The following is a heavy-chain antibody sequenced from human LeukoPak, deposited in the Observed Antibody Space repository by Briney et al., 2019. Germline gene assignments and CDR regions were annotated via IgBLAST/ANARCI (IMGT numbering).Heavy chain of an antibody. J-gene: IGHJ4*02. D-gene: IGHD7-27*01. CDR3: TRDYWGFDY. CDR1: GYTLTELS. V-gene: IGHV1-24*01. Sequence: ASVKVSCKVSGYTLTELSMHWVRQAPGKGPEWMGGFDPEDGETIYAQKLQGRVTMTTDTSTSTAYMELRSLRSDDTAVYYCTRDYWGFDYWGQGTLVTVSS. CDR2: FDPEDGET.